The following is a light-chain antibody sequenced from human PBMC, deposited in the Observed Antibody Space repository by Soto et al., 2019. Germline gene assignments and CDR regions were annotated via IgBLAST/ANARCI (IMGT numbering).Light chain of an antibody. V-gene: IGKV1-9*01. CDR2: AAS. J-gene: IGKJ4*01. Sequence: DIQLTQSPSFLSASVGDSVTITCRASQGISNFLAWYQQKPGKAPKLLIYAASTLQSGVPSRFSGSGSGTEFTLTTSSLQPEDFATYYCQQLNSYPPLTFGGGTKVEIK. CDR3: QQLNSYPPLT. CDR1: QGISNF.